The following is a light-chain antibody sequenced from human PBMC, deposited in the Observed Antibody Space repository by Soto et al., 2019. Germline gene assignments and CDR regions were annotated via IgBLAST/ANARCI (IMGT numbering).Light chain of an antibody. Sequence: QSALTQPASVSGSPGQSITISCTGTRSDVGAYNYVSWYQHHPGKAPKLMIYEVSNRPSGVSNRFSGSKSGNTASLTISGLQAEDEADYYCRSYSSSDPLYVFASGTKVTVL. CDR3: RSYSSSDPLYV. V-gene: IGLV2-14*01. CDR1: RSDVGAYNY. CDR2: EVS. J-gene: IGLJ1*01.